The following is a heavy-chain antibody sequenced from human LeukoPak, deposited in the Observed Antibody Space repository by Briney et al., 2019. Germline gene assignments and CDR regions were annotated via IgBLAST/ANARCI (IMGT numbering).Heavy chain of an antibody. D-gene: IGHD1-26*01. Sequence: GGSLRLSCAASGFTFSNYWMHWVRQAPGKGLVWVSRIKGDGSHTVYADSVKGRFTISRDNAKNTLYLQMKSLRDEDTAVYYCVRDWDHFDFDSWGQGTLVTGFS. CDR1: GFTFSNYW. CDR2: IKGDGSHT. CDR3: VRDWDHFDFDS. J-gene: IGHJ5*01. V-gene: IGHV3-74*01.